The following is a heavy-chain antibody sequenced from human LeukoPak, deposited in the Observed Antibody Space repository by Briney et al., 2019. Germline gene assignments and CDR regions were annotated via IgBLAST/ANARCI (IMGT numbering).Heavy chain of an antibody. CDR3: VRGHGISSNDFDY. D-gene: IGHD5-24*01. CDR1: GLTFSSYA. J-gene: IGHJ4*02. V-gene: IGHV3-64D*08. Sequence: GGSLTLSCSAYGLTFSSYAMRWVRQAPGKGLEYVSDISGNEGRTNYQDSVKGRFTISRDNSKNTLYLQMSSLRAEDTAVYYCVRGHGISSNDFDYWGQGSLVTVPS. CDR2: ISGNEGRT.